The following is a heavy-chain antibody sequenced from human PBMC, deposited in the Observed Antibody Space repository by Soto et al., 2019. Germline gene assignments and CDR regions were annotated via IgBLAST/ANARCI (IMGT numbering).Heavy chain of an antibody. Sequence: QVQLVQSGAEVKKPGSSVKVSCKASGGTFSSYAISWVRQDPGQGLEWMGGIIPIFGTANYAQKFQGRVTITADKTTSTAYMELSSLRYEDTAVYYCARDRAPYYYGSGSAKSRGFDYLVQGTLVTVSS. V-gene: IGHV1-69*06. CDR2: IIPIFGTA. CDR1: GGTFSSYA. J-gene: IGHJ4*02. D-gene: IGHD3-10*01. CDR3: ARDRAPYYYGSGSAKSRGFDY.